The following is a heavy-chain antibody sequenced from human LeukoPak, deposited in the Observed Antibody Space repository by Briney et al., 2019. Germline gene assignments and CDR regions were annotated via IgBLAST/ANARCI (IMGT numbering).Heavy chain of an antibody. CDR2: IKQDGSEK. CDR1: GFTFSSYW. J-gene: IGHJ4*02. CDR3: ASGPPSVRFLEWLPHFDY. D-gene: IGHD3-3*01. Sequence: GGSLRLSCAASGFTFSSYWMSWVRQAPGKGLEWVANIKQDGSEKYYVDSVKGRFTISRDNAKNSLYLQMNSLRAEDTAVYYCASGPPSVRFLEWLPHFDYWGQGTLVAVSS. V-gene: IGHV3-7*01.